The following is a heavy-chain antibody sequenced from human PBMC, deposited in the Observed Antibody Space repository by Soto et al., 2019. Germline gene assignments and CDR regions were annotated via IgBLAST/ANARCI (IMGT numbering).Heavy chain of an antibody. V-gene: IGHV2-5*02. J-gene: IGHJ3*01. CDR3: AHAYGGTSWPNDAFDV. Sequence: QITLKESGPTVVKPTQTLTLTCIFSGFSFSADGVAVGWIRQPPGKALEWLALIFWDDDPRYSPSLKSRLTNPKDTSKNQVVLTMTNMDPVDTGTYYCAHAYGGTSWPNDAFDVWGQGTVVTVSS. CDR2: IFWDDDP. D-gene: IGHD2-21*01. CDR1: GFSFSADGVA.